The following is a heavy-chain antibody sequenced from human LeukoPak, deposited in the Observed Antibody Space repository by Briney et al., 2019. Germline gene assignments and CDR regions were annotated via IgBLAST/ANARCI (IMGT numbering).Heavy chain of an antibody. CDR1: GFTFTNHV. CDR3: TRDPILGAPDYFDY. V-gene: IGHV3-30*04. Sequence: GGSLRLSCAASGFTFTNHVTHWVRQAPGKGLEWVAVTSVDEGLKFYGDSVKGRFTISRDNSKNTMYLQMNNLREEDTAVYYCTRDPILGAPDYFDYWGQGTLVTVSS. J-gene: IGHJ4*02. CDR2: TSVDEGLK. D-gene: IGHD1-26*01.